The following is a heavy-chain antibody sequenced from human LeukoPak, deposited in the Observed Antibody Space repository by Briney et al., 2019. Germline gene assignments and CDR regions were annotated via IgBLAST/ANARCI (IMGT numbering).Heavy chain of an antibody. CDR1: LGSPSVYN. CDR2: INHSGST. Sequence: PPETPSLTPALSLGSPSVYNTSCSSASPHKRVEWIGEINHSGSTNYNPSLKSRVTISVDTSKNQFSLKLTSVTAADTAVYYCTRGPYGATLGYWGQGTLVTVSS. D-gene: IGHD1-26*01. CDR3: TRGPYGATLGY. V-gene: IGHV4-34*01. J-gene: IGHJ4*02.